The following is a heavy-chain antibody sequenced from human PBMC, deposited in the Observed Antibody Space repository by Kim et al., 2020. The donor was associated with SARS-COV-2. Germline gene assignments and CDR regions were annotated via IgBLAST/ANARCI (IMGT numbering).Heavy chain of an antibody. CDR3: AKIWGRRISYGSGSYFDY. D-gene: IGHD3-10*01. Sequence: GGSLRLSCAASGFTFSSYAMSWVRQAPGKGLEWVSAISGSGGSTYYADSVKGRFTISRDNSKNTLYLQMNSLRAEDTAVYYCAKIWGRRISYGSGSYFDYWGQGTLVTVSS. CDR1: GFTFSSYA. J-gene: IGHJ4*02. CDR2: ISGSGGST. V-gene: IGHV3-23*01.